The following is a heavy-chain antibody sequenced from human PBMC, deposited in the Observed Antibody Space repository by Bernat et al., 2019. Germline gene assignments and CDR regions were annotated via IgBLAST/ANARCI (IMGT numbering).Heavy chain of an antibody. J-gene: IGHJ3*02. CDR1: GYSFTSYW. D-gene: IGHD1-26*01. Sequence: LQLVLSGAEVKKPGESLKISCKGSGYSFTSYWIVLVRQMPGKGLEWMGIIYPGDSDTRYIPSFQGQVTISADKSISTAYLQWSSLKASDTAMYYCARQGWELLRGTFDIRGQGTMVNVST. CDR3: ARQGWELLRGTFDI. V-gene: IGHV5-51*01. CDR2: IYPGDSDT.